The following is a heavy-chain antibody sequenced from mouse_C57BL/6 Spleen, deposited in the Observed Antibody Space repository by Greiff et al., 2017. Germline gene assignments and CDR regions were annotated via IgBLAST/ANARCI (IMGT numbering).Heavy chain of an antibody. Sequence: QVQLQQPGAELVRPGSSVKLSCKASGYTFTSYWMDWVKQRPGQGLELIGNIYPSDSETHYNQKFKDKATLTVDKSSSTAYMQLSSLASEDSAVYYCARGLNGYWGQGTTRTVSS. CDR1: GYTFTSYW. CDR3: ARGLNGY. J-gene: IGHJ2*01. CDR2: IYPSDSET. D-gene: IGHD3-1*01. V-gene: IGHV1-61*01.